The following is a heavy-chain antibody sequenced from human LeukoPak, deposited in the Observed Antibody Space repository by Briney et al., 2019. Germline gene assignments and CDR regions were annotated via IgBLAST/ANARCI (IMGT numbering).Heavy chain of an antibody. V-gene: IGHV3-15*04. CDR3: TTDPAAIVWFGEFLVGQYYHYMDV. D-gene: IGHD3-10*01. CDR1: GFPGITFSNAW. Sequence: GGSLRLSCAASGFPGITFSNAWMNWVRQAPGKGLEWVGRIESKTDGGTTDYAAPVKGRFTISRDDSKNTLYLQLSSLKTEATAVYYCTTDPAAIVWFGEFLVGQYYHYMDVWGKGTTVTVSS. J-gene: IGHJ6*03. CDR2: IESKTDGGTT.